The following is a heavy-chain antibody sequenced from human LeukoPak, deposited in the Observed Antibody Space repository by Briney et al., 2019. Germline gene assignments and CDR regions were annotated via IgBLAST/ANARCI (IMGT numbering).Heavy chain of an antibody. V-gene: IGHV4-59*01. Sequence: SETLSLTCTVSGGSISSYYWSWIRQPPGKGLEWIGYIYYSGSTNYNPSLKSRVTISVDTSKNQFSLKLSSVTAAGTAVYYCARGLRYSSGCRSSRRGYFDYWGQGTLVTVSS. D-gene: IGHD6-19*01. CDR3: ARGLRYSSGCRSSRRGYFDY. J-gene: IGHJ4*02. CDR1: GGSISSYY. CDR2: IYYSGST.